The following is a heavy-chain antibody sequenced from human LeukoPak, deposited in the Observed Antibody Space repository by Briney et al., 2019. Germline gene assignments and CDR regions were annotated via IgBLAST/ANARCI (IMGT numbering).Heavy chain of an antibody. CDR1: GGTFSSYA. D-gene: IGHD6-13*01. J-gene: IGHJ6*03. CDR3: ATAVGGEQALRMAAAGTIHYYYMDV. CDR2: IIPIFGTA. V-gene: IGHV1-69*05. Sequence: SVKVSCKASGGTFSSYAISWVRQAPGQGLEWMGGIIPIFGTANYAQKFQGRVTITTDESTSTAYMELSSLRSEDTAVYYCATAVGGEQALRMAAAGTIHYYYMDVWGKGTTVTVSS.